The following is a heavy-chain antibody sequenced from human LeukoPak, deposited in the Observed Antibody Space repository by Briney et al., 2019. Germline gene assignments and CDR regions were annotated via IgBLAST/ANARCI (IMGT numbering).Heavy chain of an antibody. CDR2: IYTTGST. V-gene: IGHV4-4*07. CDR1: GGSFNGYY. J-gene: IGHJ4*02. CDR3: ARDSLGITAVGKY. Sequence: SETLSLTCAVYGGSFNGYYWSWIRQPAGKGLEWIGRIYTTGSTNYNPSLKRRVTMSIDTSKKQYSLKLSSVTAADTAVYYCARDSLGITAVGKYWGQGTLVTVSS. D-gene: IGHD6-13*01.